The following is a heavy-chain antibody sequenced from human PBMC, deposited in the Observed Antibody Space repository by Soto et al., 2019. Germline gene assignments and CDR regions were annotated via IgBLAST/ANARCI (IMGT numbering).Heavy chain of an antibody. Sequence: VQLVESGGGLVKPGGSLRLSCAASGFTFSNAWMNWVRQAPGKGLEWVGRIKSKTDGGTTDYAAPVKGRFTISRDDSKNTLYLQMNSLKTEDTAVYYCTTSNYDFWSGYYYYWGQGTLVTVSS. CDR2: IKSKTDGGTT. J-gene: IGHJ4*02. CDR3: TTSNYDFWSGYYYY. CDR1: GFTFSNAW. V-gene: IGHV3-15*07. D-gene: IGHD3-3*01.